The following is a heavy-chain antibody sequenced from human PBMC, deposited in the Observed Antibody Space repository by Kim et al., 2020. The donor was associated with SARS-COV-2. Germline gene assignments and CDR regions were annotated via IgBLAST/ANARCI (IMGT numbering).Heavy chain of an antibody. CDR1: GGTFSSYA. CDR3: ARDSRDGYKIGGTFDY. J-gene: IGHJ4*02. V-gene: IGHV1-69*13. CDR2: IIPIFGTA. D-gene: IGHD5-12*01. Sequence: SVKVSCKASGGTFSSYAISWVRQAPGQGLEWMGGIIPIFGTANYAQKFQGRVTITADESTSTAYMELSSLRSEDTAVYYCARDSRDGYKIGGTFDYWGQGTLVTVSS.